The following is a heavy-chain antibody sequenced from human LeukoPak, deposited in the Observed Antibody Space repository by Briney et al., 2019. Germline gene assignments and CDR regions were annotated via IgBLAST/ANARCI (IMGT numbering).Heavy chain of an antibody. J-gene: IGHJ5*02. CDR3: ARTVVPAARGDWFDP. Sequence: SETLSLTCTVSGGSISSYYWSWIRQPPGKGLEWIGYIYYSGSTNYNPSLKSRVTISEDTSKNQFSLKLSSVTAADTAVYYCARTVVPAARGDWFDPWGQGTLVTVSS. V-gene: IGHV4-59*01. D-gene: IGHD2-2*01. CDR2: IYYSGST. CDR1: GGSISSYY.